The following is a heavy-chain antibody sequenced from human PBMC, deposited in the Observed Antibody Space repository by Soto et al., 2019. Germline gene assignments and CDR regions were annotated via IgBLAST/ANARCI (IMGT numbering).Heavy chain of an antibody. Sequence: QVQLVESGGGLVKPGGSLRLSCAASGFTFSDHYMSWIRQAPGKGLEWVSYISSSSTLTNYADSVKGRFTISRDNAKNSLFLQMNSLRADDTAVYYCATQDYSHNPDFWGQGTLVTVSS. V-gene: IGHV3-11*05. CDR2: ISSSSTLT. D-gene: IGHD4-4*01. J-gene: IGHJ4*02. CDR1: GFTFSDHY. CDR3: ATQDYSHNPDF.